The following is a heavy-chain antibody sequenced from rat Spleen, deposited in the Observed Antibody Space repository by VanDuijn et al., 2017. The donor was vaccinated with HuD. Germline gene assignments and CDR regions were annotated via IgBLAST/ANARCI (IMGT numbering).Heavy chain of an antibody. D-gene: IGHD1-1*01. Sequence: EVQLQESGPGLVKPSQSLSLTCSVTGYSITSGYGWNWIRKFPGNKLEWMGYINSAGSTNYNPPLKSQISITRDTSKNQFFLQLTSVTTEETATYYCARRGLQSYYFDYWGQGVMVTVSS. CDR2: INSAGST. CDR3: ARRGLQSYYFDY. CDR1: GYSITSGYG. J-gene: IGHJ2*01. V-gene: IGHV3-3*01.